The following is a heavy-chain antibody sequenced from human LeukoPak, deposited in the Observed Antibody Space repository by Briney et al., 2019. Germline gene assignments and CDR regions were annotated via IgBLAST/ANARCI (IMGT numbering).Heavy chain of an antibody. CDR2: ISDSGGST. CDR3: ARGRPHGNDY. Sequence: GGSLRLSCAASRFTFSSFAMSWVRQAPGKGLEWVSAISDSGGSTYYADSVKGRFSISRDNAKNTLYLQMNSLRVEDTAVYYCARGRPHGNDYWGQGTLVTVSS. D-gene: IGHD4-23*01. V-gene: IGHV3-23*01. CDR1: RFTFSSFA. J-gene: IGHJ4*02.